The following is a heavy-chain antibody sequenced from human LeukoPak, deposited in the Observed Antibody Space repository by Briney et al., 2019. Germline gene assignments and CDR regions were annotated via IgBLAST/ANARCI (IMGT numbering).Heavy chain of an antibody. V-gene: IGHV4-31*03. CDR3: AREYCSSTSFYCDY. Sequence: SETLSLTCTVSGGSISSGGYYWSWIRQHPGKGLEWIGYIYYSGSTYYNPSLKSRVTISVDPSKNQFSLKLSSVTAADTAVYYCAREYCSSTSFYCDYWGQGTLVTVSS. CDR2: IYYSGST. J-gene: IGHJ4*02. D-gene: IGHD2-2*01. CDR1: GGSISSGGYY.